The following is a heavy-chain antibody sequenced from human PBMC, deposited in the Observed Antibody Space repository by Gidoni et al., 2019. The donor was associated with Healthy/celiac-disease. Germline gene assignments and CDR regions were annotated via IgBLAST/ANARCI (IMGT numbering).Heavy chain of an antibody. CDR2: ISSSSSYI. J-gene: IGHJ4*02. CDR1: GFTFSSYS. CDR3: AKGRGGYSYGYFDY. V-gene: IGHV3-21*06. D-gene: IGHD5-18*01. Sequence: EVQLVESGGGLVKPGGSLRLSCAASGFTFSSYSMNWFRQAPGQGLEWVSSISSSSSYIYYAYSVKGRITISRDNGKNSLYLQINNLKAEDTAVYYCAKGRGGYSYGYFDYWGQGTLVTVSS.